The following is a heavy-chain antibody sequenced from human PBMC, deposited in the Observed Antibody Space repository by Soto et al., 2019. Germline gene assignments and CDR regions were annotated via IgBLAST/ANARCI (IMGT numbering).Heavy chain of an antibody. CDR3: ARDPRYDFWSGLNYYYYRDV. CDR1: GYTFTSYG. V-gene: IGHV1-18*01. J-gene: IGHJ6*03. CDR2: ISAYNGNT. Sequence: QVQLVQSGAEVKKPGASVKVSCKASGYTFTSYGISWVRQAPGQGLEWMGWISAYNGNTNYAQKLQGRVTMTTDTSTSKAYMELRSVRSDDTAVYYCARDPRYDFWSGLNYYYYRDVWGKGTTVTVSS. D-gene: IGHD3-3*01.